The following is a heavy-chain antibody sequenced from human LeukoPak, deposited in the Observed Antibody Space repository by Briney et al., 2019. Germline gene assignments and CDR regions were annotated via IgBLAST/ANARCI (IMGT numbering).Heavy chain of an antibody. CDR3: AKKYYYDSRGYDFDY. Sequence: GSLRLSCAASGFIFSSYAMSWVRQAPGKGLEWVSGISGSGGSTYYTDSVKGRFSISRDNSKNTLYLQMNSLRAEDTAVYYCAKKYYYDSRGYDFDYWGQGTLVTVSS. V-gene: IGHV3-23*01. J-gene: IGHJ4*02. CDR2: ISGSGGST. CDR1: GFIFSSYA. D-gene: IGHD3-22*01.